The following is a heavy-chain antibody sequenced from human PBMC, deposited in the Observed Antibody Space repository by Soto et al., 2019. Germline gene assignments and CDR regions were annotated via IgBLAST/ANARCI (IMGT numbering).Heavy chain of an antibody. CDR2: IYYSGGT. D-gene: IGHD5-18*01. J-gene: IGHJ3*02. Sequence: SETLSLTCTVSGGSVSNYYWSWIRQPPGKGLEWIGYIYYSGGTNYNPSLTSRITLSVDTSKNQLSLKLTSVTAADTAVYYCARQPPDTAAFDIWGQGTMVTVSS. V-gene: IGHV4-59*08. CDR3: ARQPPDTAAFDI. CDR1: GGSVSNYY.